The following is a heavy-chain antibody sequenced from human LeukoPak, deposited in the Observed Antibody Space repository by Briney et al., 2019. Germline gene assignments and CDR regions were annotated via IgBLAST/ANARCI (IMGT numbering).Heavy chain of an antibody. CDR1: GFTVSQHW. Sequence: TGGSLRLSCVASGFTVSQHWTTWVRQAPEKGLEWVAHINADGSERDSVDSGTGRFSISKDNAKNSVYLQLSSLRAEDTARYYCARGHYGLDIWGQGTMVTVSS. J-gene: IGHJ3*02. CDR3: ARGHYGLDI. CDR2: INADGSER. V-gene: IGHV3-7*01. D-gene: IGHD4-17*01.